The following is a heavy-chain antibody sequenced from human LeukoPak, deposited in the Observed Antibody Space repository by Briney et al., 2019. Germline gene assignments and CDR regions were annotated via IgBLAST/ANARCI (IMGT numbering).Heavy chain of an antibody. D-gene: IGHD1-1*01. CDR1: GGTFSSYA. J-gene: IGHJ4*02. CDR2: IIPIFGTA. V-gene: IGHV1-69*13. Sequence: GASVKVSCKASGGTFSSYAISWVRQAPGQGLEWMGGIIPIFGTANYAQKFQGRVTITADESTSTAYMELRSLRSDDTAVYYCARDGALGPERPPDYWGQGTLVTVSS. CDR3: ARDGALGPERPPDY.